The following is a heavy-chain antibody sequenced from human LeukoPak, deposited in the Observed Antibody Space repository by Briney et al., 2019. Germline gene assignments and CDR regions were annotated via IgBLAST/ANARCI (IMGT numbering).Heavy chain of an antibody. V-gene: IGHV3-9*01. Sequence: GGSLRLSCAASGFTFDDYAMHWVRQAPGKGLEWVSGISWNSGSIGYADSVKGRFTISRDNAKNSLYLQMNSLRAEDTALYYCAKSGRGGYWYFDLWGRGTLVTVSS. CDR2: ISWNSGSI. J-gene: IGHJ2*01. D-gene: IGHD2-15*01. CDR3: AKSGRGGYWYFDL. CDR1: GFTFDDYA.